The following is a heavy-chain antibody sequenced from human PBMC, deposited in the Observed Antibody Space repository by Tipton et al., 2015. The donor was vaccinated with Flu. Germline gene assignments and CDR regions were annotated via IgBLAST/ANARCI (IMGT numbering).Heavy chain of an antibody. V-gene: IGHV4-38-2*01. D-gene: IGHD7-27*01. CDR2: IYHSGST. CDR1: GYSISSGYY. CDR3: ARHPSSLGPFDI. J-gene: IGHJ3*02. Sequence: TLSLTCAVSGYSISSGYYWGWIRQPPGKGLEWIGSIYHSGSTYYNPYLKSRVTISVDTSKNQFSLKLSSVTAADTAVYYCARHPSSLGPFDIWGQGTMVTVSS.